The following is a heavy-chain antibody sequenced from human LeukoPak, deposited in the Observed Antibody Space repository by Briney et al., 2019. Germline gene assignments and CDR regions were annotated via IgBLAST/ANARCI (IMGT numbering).Heavy chain of an antibody. D-gene: IGHD4/OR15-4a*01. CDR3: ARAANYARDY. CDR1: GFTLSSYW. Sequence: GGSLRLSCAASGFTLSSYWMSWVRQAPGKGLEWVANIKQDGSEKYYVDSVKGRFTISRDSAKNSLYLQMNSLRAEDTAVYYCARAANYARDYWGQGTLVTVSS. V-gene: IGHV3-7*03. CDR2: IKQDGSEK. J-gene: IGHJ4*02.